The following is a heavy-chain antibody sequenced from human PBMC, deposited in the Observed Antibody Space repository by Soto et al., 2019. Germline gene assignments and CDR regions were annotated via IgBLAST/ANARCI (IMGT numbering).Heavy chain of an antibody. V-gene: IGHV4-31*03. J-gene: IGHJ5*02. CDR1: GDSISSGRYY. D-gene: IGHD2-21*02. CDR3: AREYCGGDCFYRNWFDP. CDR2: ISYSGST. Sequence: SETLSLTCTVSGDSISSGRYYWSWIRHHPGKGLEWLGYISYSGSTYYNPSLKSRLTMSVDTSRNQFSLKLSSMTAADTAVYYCAREYCGGDCFYRNWFDPWGQGTLVTVSS.